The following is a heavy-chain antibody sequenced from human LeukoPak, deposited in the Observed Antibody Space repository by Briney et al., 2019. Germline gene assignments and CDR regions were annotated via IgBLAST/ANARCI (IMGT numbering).Heavy chain of an antibody. Sequence: ASVKVSCKASGYTFTSYYMHWERQAPGQGLEWMGIINPSGGSTSYAQKFQGRVTMTRDTSTSTVYMELSSLRSEDTAVYYCAREHTGYSSGYPGDYWGQGTLVTVSS. D-gene: IGHD3-22*01. J-gene: IGHJ4*02. CDR3: AREHTGYSSGYPGDY. CDR1: GYTFTSYY. CDR2: INPSGGST. V-gene: IGHV1-46*01.